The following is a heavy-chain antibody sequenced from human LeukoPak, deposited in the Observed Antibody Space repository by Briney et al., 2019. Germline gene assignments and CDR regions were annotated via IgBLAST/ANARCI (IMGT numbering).Heavy chain of an antibody. Sequence: SETLSLTCTVSGDSLNSLDLWSWVRQPPGKGMEWIGEMYLSGTTHSNPSVKSRVTISVDTSKNQFSLKVSSVTAADTAVYYCARGPPYIVVVTAIGFFDYWGQGTLVTVSS. CDR2: MYLSGTT. J-gene: IGHJ4*02. CDR1: GDSLNSLDL. V-gene: IGHV4-4*02. CDR3: ARGPPYIVVVTAIGFFDY. D-gene: IGHD2-21*02.